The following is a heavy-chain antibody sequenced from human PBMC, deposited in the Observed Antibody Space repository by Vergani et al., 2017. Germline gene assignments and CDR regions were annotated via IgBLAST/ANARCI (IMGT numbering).Heavy chain of an antibody. CDR2: ISGSGGST. CDR1: GFTFGDYA. CDR3: AKLVGATTDDAFDI. V-gene: IGHV3-23*04. D-gene: IGHD1-26*01. Sequence: EVQLVESGGGLVQPGRSLRLSCTASGFTFGDYAMSWFRQAPGKGLEWVSAISGSGGSTYYADSVKGRFTISRDNSKNTLYLQMNSLRAEDTAVYYCAKLVGATTDDAFDIWGQGTMVTVSS. J-gene: IGHJ3*02.